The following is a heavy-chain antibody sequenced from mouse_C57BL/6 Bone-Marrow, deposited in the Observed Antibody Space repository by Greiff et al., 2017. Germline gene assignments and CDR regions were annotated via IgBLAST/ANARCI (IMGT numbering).Heavy chain of an antibody. CDR1: GYTFTSYW. CDR2: IHPNSGST. CDR3: ARCYVSSYDGFAY. V-gene: IGHV1-64*01. J-gene: IGHJ3*01. D-gene: IGHD1-1*01. Sequence: QVQLQQPGAELVKPGASVKLSCKASGYTFTSYWMHWVKQRPGPGLEWIGMIHPNSGSTNYNEKFKSKATLTVDKSSSTAYMQLSSLTSEDSAVYFSARCYVSSYDGFAYWGQGTLVTVSA.